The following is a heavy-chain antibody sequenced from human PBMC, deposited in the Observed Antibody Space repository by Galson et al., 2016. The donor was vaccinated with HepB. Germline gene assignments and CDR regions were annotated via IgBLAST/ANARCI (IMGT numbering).Heavy chain of an antibody. D-gene: IGHD5-12*01. V-gene: IGHV3-7*03. CDR3: ARDHISGRGPFFDY. CDR1: GFTFSRSW. J-gene: IGHJ4*02. Sequence: SLRLSCAASGFTFSRSWMTWVRQAPGRGLEWLANIKEDGSSTNHVDSVKGRLTISRDNAKTSLYLQMNSLRAEDTAVYYCARDHISGRGPFFDYWGQGIPVTVSS. CDR2: IKEDGSST.